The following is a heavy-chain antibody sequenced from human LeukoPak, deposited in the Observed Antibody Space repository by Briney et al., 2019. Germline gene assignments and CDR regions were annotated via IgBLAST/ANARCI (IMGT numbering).Heavy chain of an antibody. J-gene: IGHJ6*03. D-gene: IGHD4-17*01. V-gene: IGHV4-4*07. CDR2: IYTSGST. CDR1: GGSISSYY. CDR3: ARSHYGDPGAYYYYMDV. Sequence: SETLSLTCTVSGGSISSYYWSWIRQPAGKGLEWIGRIYTSGSTNYNPSLKSRVTMSVDTSKNQFSLKLSSVTAADTAVYYCARSHYGDPGAYYYYMDVWGKGTTVTVSS.